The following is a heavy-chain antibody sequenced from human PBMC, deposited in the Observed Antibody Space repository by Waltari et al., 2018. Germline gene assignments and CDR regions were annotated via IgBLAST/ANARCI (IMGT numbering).Heavy chain of an antibody. CDR3: ATALGDSSSASRPFDF. V-gene: IGHV1-69-2*01. D-gene: IGHD6-19*01. Sequence: EVQLLQSGAELKEPGTTVRISCKVSGDTFSDSYIHWVQQAPGKGLRWMGLVDPEDGETIYADNVQGRVTISAETSTDTAFMGLSSLGAADTAVFYCATALGDSSSASRPFDFWGQGTMITVSS. CDR2: VDPEDGET. CDR1: GDTFSDSY. J-gene: IGHJ3*01.